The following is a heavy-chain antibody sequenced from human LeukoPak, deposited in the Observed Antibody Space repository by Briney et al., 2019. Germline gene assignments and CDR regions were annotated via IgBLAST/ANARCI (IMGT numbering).Heavy chain of an antibody. D-gene: IGHD5-12*01. CDR1: GFTFSSYG. CDR2: IWYDGSNK. J-gene: IGHJ6*02. V-gene: IGHV3-33*01. CDR3: ARSSSGYDYYYYGMDV. Sequence: GSLRLFCAASGFTFSSYGMHWARQAPGKGLEWVAVIWYDGSNKYYADSVKGRFTISRDNSKNTLYLQMNSLRAEDTAVYYCARSSSGYDYYYYGMDVWGQGTTVTVSS.